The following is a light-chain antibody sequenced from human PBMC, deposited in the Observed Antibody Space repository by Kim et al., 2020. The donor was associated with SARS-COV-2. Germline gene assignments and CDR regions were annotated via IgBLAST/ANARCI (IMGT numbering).Light chain of an antibody. Sequence: SPGERATLSCRASQSVSSNLAWYQQKPGQAPRLLIYDASTRATGIPARFSGSGSGTEFTLTISSLQSEDFAVYYCQQYNNWPPFTFGPGTKVDIK. CDR2: DAS. V-gene: IGKV3-15*01. J-gene: IGKJ3*01. CDR1: QSVSSN. CDR3: QQYNNWPPFT.